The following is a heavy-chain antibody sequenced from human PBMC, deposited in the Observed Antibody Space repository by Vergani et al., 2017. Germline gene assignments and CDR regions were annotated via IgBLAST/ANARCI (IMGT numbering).Heavy chain of an antibody. CDR3: ARGPTVVTPSYFDY. J-gene: IGHJ4*02. V-gene: IGHV3-21*01. D-gene: IGHD4-23*01. Sequence: EVQLVESGGGLVKPGGSLRLSCAASGFTFSSYSMNWVRQAPGKGLEWVSSISSSSSYIYYADSVKGRCTISRDNAKKSLFLQMNSLRAEDTAVYYCARGPTVVTPSYFDYWGQGTLVTVSS. CDR2: ISSSSSYI. CDR1: GFTFSSYS.